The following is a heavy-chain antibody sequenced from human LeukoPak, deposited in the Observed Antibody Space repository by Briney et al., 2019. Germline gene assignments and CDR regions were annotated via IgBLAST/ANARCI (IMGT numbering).Heavy chain of an antibody. Sequence: SETLSLTCTVSGGSISIYYWSWIRQPPGKGLESIGYIYYSGSTNYNPSLKSRVTISVDTSKNQFSLKLSSVTAADTAVYYCARHDPGYSSSWYEYWGQGTLVTVSS. D-gene: IGHD6-13*01. J-gene: IGHJ4*02. CDR2: IYYSGST. CDR3: ARHDPGYSSSWYEY. V-gene: IGHV4-59*08. CDR1: GGSISIYY.